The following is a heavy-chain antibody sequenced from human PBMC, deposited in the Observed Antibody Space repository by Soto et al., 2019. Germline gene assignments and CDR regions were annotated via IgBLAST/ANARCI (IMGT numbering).Heavy chain of an antibody. CDR1: GFTFSSYG. D-gene: IGHD3-10*01. J-gene: IGHJ6*02. CDR2: IRYDGSNK. Sequence: PGGSLRLSCVTSGFTFSSYGMHWVRQAPGKGLEWLAIIRYDGSNKYYGDSVKGRFTISRDNSNNTLYLEMNNLRAEDTAVYYCARARTFYGSGSKGMDFWGQGTTVTVSS. V-gene: IGHV3-30*02. CDR3: ARARTFYGSGSKGMDF.